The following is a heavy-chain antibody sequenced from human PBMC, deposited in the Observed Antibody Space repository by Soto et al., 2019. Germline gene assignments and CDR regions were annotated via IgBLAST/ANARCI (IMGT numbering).Heavy chain of an antibody. CDR1: GGS. CDR3: ARVPAY. V-gene: IGHV4-30-2*01. D-gene: IGHD2-2*01. Sequence: GGSWSWSRQPPGKGLEWIGYMYHSWSTYYNPSLKSRVTISIDRSKNQFSLKLSSVSAADTAVYYCARVPAYWGHG. CDR2: MYHSWST. J-gene: IGHJ4*01.